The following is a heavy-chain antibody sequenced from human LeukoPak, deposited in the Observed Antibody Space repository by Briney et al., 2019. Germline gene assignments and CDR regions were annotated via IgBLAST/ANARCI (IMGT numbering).Heavy chain of an antibody. CDR2: ISGNGVRT. D-gene: IGHD6-19*01. Sequence: QPGGSLRLSCAASGFTFSSYAMSWVRQAPGKGLEWVSGISGNGVRTDYADSVKGRFTISRDNSKNTLYLQMNSLRAEDTAVYYCAKDYGDSSGWYFRDPNPANWFDPWGQGTLVTVSS. CDR1: GFTFSSYA. CDR3: AKDYGDSSGWYFRDPNPANWFDP. J-gene: IGHJ5*02. V-gene: IGHV3-23*01.